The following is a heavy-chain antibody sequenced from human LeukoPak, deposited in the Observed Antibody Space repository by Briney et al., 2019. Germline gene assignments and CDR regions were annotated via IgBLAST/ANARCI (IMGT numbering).Heavy chain of an antibody. Sequence: GRSLRLSCAASGFTFDDYAMHWARQAPGKGLEWVSGISWNSGSIGYADSVKGRFTISRDNAKNSLYLQMNSLRAEDTALYYCAKAEGQLLYSAVDYWGQGTLVTVSS. CDR2: ISWNSGSI. CDR3: AKAEGQLLYSAVDY. D-gene: IGHD2-2*02. V-gene: IGHV3-9*01. J-gene: IGHJ4*02. CDR1: GFTFDDYA.